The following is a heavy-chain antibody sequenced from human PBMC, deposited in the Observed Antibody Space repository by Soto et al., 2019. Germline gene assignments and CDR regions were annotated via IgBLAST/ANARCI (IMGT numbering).Heavy chain of an antibody. V-gene: IGHV3-48*02. D-gene: IGHD3-16*01. CDR1: GFTFSIHA. J-gene: IGHJ4*02. Sequence: EVQLVESGGGLVQPGGSLRLSCEVSGFTFSIHAMNWVRQAPGKGLEWVAYIHGTRSIIYYADSVTGRFTISRDNAKNSLFLQMDSLRDEDTAVYYCARDARNADYDYWGQGTLVTVSS. CDR2: IHGTRSII. CDR3: ARDARNADYDY.